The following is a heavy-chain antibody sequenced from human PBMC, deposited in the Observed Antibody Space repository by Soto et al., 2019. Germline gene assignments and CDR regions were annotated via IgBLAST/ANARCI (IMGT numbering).Heavy chain of an antibody. V-gene: IGHV3-23*01. CDR3: AKPSNYDDSGYYLFDY. Sequence: GSLRLSLAAPGFTLCSYALSWVRPAPGEGLEWVSAISGSGDSTYYADSVKGRFTISRDNSRDTLYLQMNSLRAEDTAVYYCAKPSNYDDSGYYLFDYWGQGTPVTVSS. J-gene: IGHJ4*02. D-gene: IGHD3-22*01. CDR2: ISGSGDST. CDR1: GFTLCSYA.